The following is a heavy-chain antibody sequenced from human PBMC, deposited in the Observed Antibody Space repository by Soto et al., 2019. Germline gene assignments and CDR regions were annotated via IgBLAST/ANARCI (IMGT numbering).Heavy chain of an antibody. CDR1: GGSMTVDFQ. J-gene: IGHJ6*02. CDR2: FLSTGTT. Sequence: TSETLSLTCTVAGGSMTVDFQWGWVRQPPGKGLEWVAYFLSTGTTKNHNPSLKSRVTMSLDTSKNHFSLNLSSVTAADTAVYYCVRDFWGSLDAWGQGTTVT. D-gene: IGHD3-16*01. CDR3: VRDFWGSLDA. V-gene: IGHV4-59*01.